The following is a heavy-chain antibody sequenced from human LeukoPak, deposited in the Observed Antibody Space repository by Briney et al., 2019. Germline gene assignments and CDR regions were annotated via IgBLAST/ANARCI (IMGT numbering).Heavy chain of an antibody. CDR1: GFIFSTYG. V-gene: IGHV3-33*01. J-gene: IGHJ4*02. D-gene: IGHD6-19*01. CDR2: IWEDGSNI. Sequence: PGTSLRLSCAASGFIFSTYGMHWARQAPGKGLEWVSAIWEDGSNIHYRDSVKGRFTISRDNSKNTLYLQMSNLRAEDTAVYYCARVGYNSGWYEYWGQGTLVTVSS. CDR3: ARVGYNSGWYEY.